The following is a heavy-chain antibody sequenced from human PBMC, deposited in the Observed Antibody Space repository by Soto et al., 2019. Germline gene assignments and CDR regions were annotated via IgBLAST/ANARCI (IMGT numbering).Heavy chain of an antibody. D-gene: IGHD3-16*01. CDR2: IYPDDSDT. CDR1: GYDFTFYW. V-gene: IGHV5-51*01. CDR3: ARHQGEQSAFDI. Sequence: EVQLVQSGAQVKKPGESLKISCEASGYDFTFYWIGWARQLPGKGLEWMGIIYPDDSDTRYSPSFQGQVTISADKSITTAFLQWSSLEASDTGMYYCARHQGEQSAFDIWGQGTMVTVSS. J-gene: IGHJ3*02.